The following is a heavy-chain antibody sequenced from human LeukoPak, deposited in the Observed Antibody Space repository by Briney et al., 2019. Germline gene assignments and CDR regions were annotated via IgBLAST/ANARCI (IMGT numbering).Heavy chain of an antibody. CDR2: INPNSGGT. CDR1: GYTFTGFY. J-gene: IGHJ4*02. D-gene: IGHD2-21*02. Sequence: ASVKVSCKASGYTFTGFYIHWVRQAPGQGLEWMGWINPNSGGTNYAQKFQGWVIMTRDTSITTAYMELSRLRSDDTAVYYCARDLQGDSHFDYWGQGTLVTVSS. V-gene: IGHV1-2*04. CDR3: ARDLQGDSHFDY.